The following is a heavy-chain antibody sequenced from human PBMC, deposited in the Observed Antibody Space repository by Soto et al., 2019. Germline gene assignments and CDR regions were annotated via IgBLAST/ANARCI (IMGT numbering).Heavy chain of an antibody. CDR2: INPSGGST. V-gene: IGHV1-46*01. CDR3: ARRYFDSYYLDY. J-gene: IGHJ4*02. D-gene: IGHD3-9*01. CDR1: GYIFTNYY. Sequence: SVKVSCKASGYIFTNYYMHWVRQAPGQGLEWMGIINPSGGSTSYAQKFQGRVTMTRDTSTSTVYMELGGLRSDDTAAYFCARRYFDSYYLDYWGQGTLVTVSS.